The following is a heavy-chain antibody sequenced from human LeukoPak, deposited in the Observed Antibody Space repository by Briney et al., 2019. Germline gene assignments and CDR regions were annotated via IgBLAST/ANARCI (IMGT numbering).Heavy chain of an antibody. Sequence: GGSLRLSCAASGFTFSSYSMNWVRQAPGKGLEWVSCISSSSSYIYYADSVKGRFTVSRDDAKNSLYLQMNSLRAEDTAVYYCARFLRGSSGYDPPSGYWGQGTLVTVSS. CDR1: GFTFSSYS. V-gene: IGHV3-21*01. D-gene: IGHD5-12*01. CDR3: ARFLRGSSGYDPPSGY. J-gene: IGHJ4*02. CDR2: ISSSSSYI.